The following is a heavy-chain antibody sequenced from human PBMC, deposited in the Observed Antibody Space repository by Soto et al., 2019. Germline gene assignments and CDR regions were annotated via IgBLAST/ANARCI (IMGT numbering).Heavy chain of an antibody. D-gene: IGHD2-21*01. CDR2: IYHSGTA. J-gene: IGHJ4*02. CDR3: GTLPPRIDLTFLPIPT. V-gene: IGHV4-4*02. Sequence: QVQLLQSGPGLVKPSGTLSLTCAVSGGSVSSTNWWTWVRQSPGKGLEWIGEIYHSGTATYNPSLRGRVTISVDKHNNHFSLKMRYMTAADTAVYYWGTLPPRIDLTFLPIPTWGQGTLVAVSS. CDR1: GGSVSSTNW.